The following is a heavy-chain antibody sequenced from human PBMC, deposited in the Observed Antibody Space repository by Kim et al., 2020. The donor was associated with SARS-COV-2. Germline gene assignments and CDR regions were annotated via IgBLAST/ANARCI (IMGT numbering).Heavy chain of an antibody. CDR2: ISRSGSAI. CDR3: ARDRTAFDH. Sequence: GGSLRLSCAVSGLTFSTTDMHWVRQAPGKGLGWIAYISRSGSAIVYADSVKGRFTISRDEAKNSIFLQMNSLRDEDTAVYYCARDRTAFDHWGQGTLVTVSS. CDR1: GLTFSTTD. J-gene: IGHJ4*02. D-gene: IGHD1-1*01. V-gene: IGHV3-48*02.